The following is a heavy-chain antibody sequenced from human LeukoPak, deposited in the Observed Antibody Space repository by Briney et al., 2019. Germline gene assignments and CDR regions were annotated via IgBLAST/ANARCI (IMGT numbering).Heavy chain of an antibody. CDR1: GYTFTDYY. CDR2: INPNSGGT. Sequence: ASVKVSCKASGYTFTDYYIHWVRQAPGQGLEWMGWINPNSGGTNYAQKFQGRVTMTRDTSISTAYMELSRLRSDDTAVYYCARDSIAVAATEWFDPWGQGTLVTVSS. D-gene: IGHD6-19*01. CDR3: ARDSIAVAATEWFDP. V-gene: IGHV1-2*02. J-gene: IGHJ5*02.